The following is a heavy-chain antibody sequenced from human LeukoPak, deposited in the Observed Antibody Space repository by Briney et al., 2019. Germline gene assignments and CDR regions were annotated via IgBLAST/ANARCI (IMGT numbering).Heavy chain of an antibody. CDR3: ARQVRARATVDY. CDR2: IFYSGST. J-gene: IGHJ4*02. CDR1: GASISSSSYY. D-gene: IGHD6-6*01. V-gene: IGHV4-39*01. Sequence: SETLSLTCSVSGASISSSSYYWGWVRQPPGKGREWIGSIFYSGSTYHNPSLKSRVTISVDTSKNQFSLKVSSVTAADTAVYYSARQVRARATVDYWGQGTPVTVSS.